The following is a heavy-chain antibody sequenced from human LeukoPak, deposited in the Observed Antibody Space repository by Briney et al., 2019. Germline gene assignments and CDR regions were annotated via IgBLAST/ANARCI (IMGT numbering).Heavy chain of an antibody. Sequence: GGPLRLSCAASGLTFSSYWMHWLRQAPGKGLMWVSRINSDGSSTSYADSVKGRFTISRDNAKNTLYLQMNSLRAEDTAVYYCARRMTAVVNGFDFWGQGILVTVSS. CDR2: INSDGSST. V-gene: IGHV3-74*01. CDR1: GLTFSSYW. J-gene: IGHJ4*02. CDR3: ARRMTAVVNGFDF. D-gene: IGHD4-23*01.